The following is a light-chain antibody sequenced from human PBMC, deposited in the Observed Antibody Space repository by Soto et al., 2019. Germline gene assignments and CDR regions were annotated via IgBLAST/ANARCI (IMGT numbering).Light chain of an antibody. CDR2: GAS. CDR1: QSVSSSY. V-gene: IGKV3-20*01. CDR3: QQYGRSPRT. J-gene: IGKJ1*01. Sequence: EIVLTQSPGTLSFSPGERATLSCRASQSVSSSYLAWYQQKPGQAPRLLIYGASSRATGIPDRFSGSGSGKDFTLTISRLEPEEYAVYYCQQYGRSPRTFGQGIKVEIX.